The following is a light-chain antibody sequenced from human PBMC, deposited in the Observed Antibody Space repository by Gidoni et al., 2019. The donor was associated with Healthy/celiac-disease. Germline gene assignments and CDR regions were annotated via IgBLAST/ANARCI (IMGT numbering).Light chain of an antibody. V-gene: IGLV1-40*01. CDR2: GNS. CDR1: SSNIGAGYD. CDR3: QSYDSSLSGSV. J-gene: IGLJ2*01. Sequence: QSVLTQPPSVSAVPGQRVTSSCTGRSSNIGAGYDVPWYQQLPGTAPKLLIYGNSNRPAGVPDRFSGSKSGTSASLAITGLQAEDEADYYCQSYDSSLSGSVFGGGTKLTVL.